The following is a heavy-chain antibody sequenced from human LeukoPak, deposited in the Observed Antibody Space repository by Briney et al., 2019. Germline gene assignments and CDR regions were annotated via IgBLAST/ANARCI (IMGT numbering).Heavy chain of an antibody. CDR1: GFSFRSYG. V-gene: IGHV3-33*07. Sequence: GGSLRLSCAASGFSFRSYGMYWVRQAPGKGLEWVAVIWYDGSNKYYADSVKGRFTISRDNSKNTLYLQMNSLRAEDTAVYYCARGEQDIVATSDSFDIWGQGTMVTVSS. D-gene: IGHD5-12*01. CDR3: ARGEQDIVATSDSFDI. J-gene: IGHJ3*02. CDR2: IWYDGSNK.